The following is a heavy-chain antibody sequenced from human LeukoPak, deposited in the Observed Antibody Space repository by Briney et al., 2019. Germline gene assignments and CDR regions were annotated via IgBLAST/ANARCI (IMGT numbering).Heavy chain of an antibody. Sequence: ASVKVSCKASGYTFTRYGLNWVRQAPGQGLEWMGWINTNTANPTYAQGFTGRFVFSLDTSVSTTYLQISSLKAEDTAVYYCAREDSSGLDYWGQGTLVTVSS. CDR3: AREDSSGLDY. D-gene: IGHD6-19*01. CDR2: INTNTANP. V-gene: IGHV7-4-1*02. J-gene: IGHJ4*02. CDR1: GYTFTRYG.